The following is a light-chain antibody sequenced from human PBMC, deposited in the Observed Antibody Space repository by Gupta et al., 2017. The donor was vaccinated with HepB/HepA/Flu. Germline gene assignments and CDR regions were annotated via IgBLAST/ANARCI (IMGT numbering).Light chain of an antibody. Sequence: EVVLTQSPATLSLSPGERATLSCRASQSVSSYLAWYQQKPGQAPRLLIYNIFNRATGIPARFSGSGSGTDFTLTISSPEPEDFVVYYWQQGYHSPTFGQGTRLEIK. CDR2: NIF. CDR1: QSVSSY. CDR3: QQGYHSPT. J-gene: IGKJ5*01. V-gene: IGKV3-11*01.